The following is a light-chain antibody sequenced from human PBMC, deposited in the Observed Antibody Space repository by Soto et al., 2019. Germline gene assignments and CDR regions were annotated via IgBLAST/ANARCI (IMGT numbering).Light chain of an antibody. V-gene: IGKV1-5*03. J-gene: IGKJ1*01. Sequence: DIQITQSPFTLSGSVGDRVTITCRASQTISSWLAWYQQKPGKAPKLLIYKASTLKSGVPSRFSGSGSGTEFTLTISSLQPDDFATYYCQHYNSYSEAFGQGTKV. CDR1: QTISSW. CDR3: QHYNSYSEA. CDR2: KAS.